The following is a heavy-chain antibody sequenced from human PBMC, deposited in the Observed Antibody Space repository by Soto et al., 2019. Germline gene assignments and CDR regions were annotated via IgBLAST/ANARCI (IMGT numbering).Heavy chain of an antibody. D-gene: IGHD6-25*01. J-gene: IGHJ4*02. Sequence: QVQLQQSGPGLVKPSQTLSLNCAISEDIVSSTNAAWNWVRQSPSRGLEWLGRTYYRSQWYSDYAVSVISRMTINADTSKNLCSLHLNSVTPEDTAVYYCARERTGGYYFFDYWGQVTLVTVSS. V-gene: IGHV6-1*01. CDR3: ARERTGGYYFFDY. CDR1: EDIVSSTNAA. CDR2: TYYRSQWYS.